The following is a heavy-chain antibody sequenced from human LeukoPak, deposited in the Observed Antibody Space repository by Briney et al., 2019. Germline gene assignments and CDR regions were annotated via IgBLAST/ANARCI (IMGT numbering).Heavy chain of an antibody. D-gene: IGHD3-22*01. CDR1: GFNFSSYA. CDR3: AKRETYYYDSSGYWLDY. J-gene: IGHJ4*02. V-gene: IGHV3-23*01. Sequence: PGGSLRLSCAASGFNFSSYAMSWVRQAPGKGLEWVSAISGSGGSTYYADSVKGRFTISRDNSKNTLYLQMNSLRAEDTAVYYCAKRETYYYDSSGYWLDYWGQGTLVTVSS. CDR2: ISGSGGST.